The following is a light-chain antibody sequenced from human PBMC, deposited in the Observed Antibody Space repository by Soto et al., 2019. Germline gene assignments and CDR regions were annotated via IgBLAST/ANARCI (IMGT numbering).Light chain of an antibody. Sequence: MTQSLVTLSVSPGERATLSCRASQSVTSDLAWYQQKSGQPPRLLIFDASTRATGIPARFSGSGSGTDFTLTISSLEPEDFAVYYCQQRSNWSWTFGQGTKVDI. CDR1: QSVTSD. V-gene: IGKV3-11*01. CDR3: QQRSNWSWT. CDR2: DAS. J-gene: IGKJ1*01.